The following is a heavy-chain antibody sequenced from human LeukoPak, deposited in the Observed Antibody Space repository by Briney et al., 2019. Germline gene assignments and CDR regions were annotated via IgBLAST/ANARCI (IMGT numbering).Heavy chain of an antibody. CDR3: ARDRSSGFDY. D-gene: IGHD6-19*01. Sequence: SETLSLTCTVSGGSISSYFWSWIRQPPGKGLEWIGYIYYSGSTNYNPSLKSRVTISVDTSKNQFSLKLSSVTAADTAVYYCARDRSSGFDYWGQGTLVTVSS. CDR1: GGSISSYF. CDR2: IYYSGST. V-gene: IGHV4-59*01. J-gene: IGHJ4*02.